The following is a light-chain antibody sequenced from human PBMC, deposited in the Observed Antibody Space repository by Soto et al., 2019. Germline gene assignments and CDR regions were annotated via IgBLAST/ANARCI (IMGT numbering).Light chain of an antibody. Sequence: QPVLTQPPSVSGAPGQRVTISCTGSSSNIGAGRDVHWYRQVPGAAPIFLISDSNHRPSGVPDRFSVSKSGASAFLAITGLRAEDEGDYFCQSYGTTLSGLYVFGTGTKLTVL. CDR2: DSN. J-gene: IGLJ1*01. CDR1: SSNIGAGRD. CDR3: QSYGTTLSGLYV. V-gene: IGLV1-40*01.